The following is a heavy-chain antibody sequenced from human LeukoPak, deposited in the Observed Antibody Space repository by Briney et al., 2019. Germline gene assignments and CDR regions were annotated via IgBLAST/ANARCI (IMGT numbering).Heavy chain of an antibody. CDR2: INPSGGST. D-gene: IGHD1-1*01. CDR3: ARDRWDWNDSVNWFDP. Sequence: ASVKVSCKASGYTFTSYYMHLVRQAPGQGLEWMGIINPSGGSTSYAQKFQGRVTMTRDTSTSTVYMELSSLRSEDTAVYYCARDRWDWNDSVNWFDPWGQGTLVTVSS. CDR1: GYTFTSYY. V-gene: IGHV1-46*01. J-gene: IGHJ5*02.